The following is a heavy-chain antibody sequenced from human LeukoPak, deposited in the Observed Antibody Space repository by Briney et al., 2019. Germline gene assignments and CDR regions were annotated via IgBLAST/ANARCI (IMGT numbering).Heavy chain of an antibody. Sequence: ASVKVSCKASGYTFTSYDINWVRQATGQGLEGMGWMNPNSGNTGYAQKFQGRVTMTRNTSISTAYMELSSLRSEDTAVYYCARWVVRGVIIEGFDYWGQGTLVTVSS. V-gene: IGHV1-8*01. CDR1: GYTFTSYD. CDR2: MNPNSGNT. CDR3: ARWVVRGVIIEGFDY. D-gene: IGHD3-10*01. J-gene: IGHJ4*02.